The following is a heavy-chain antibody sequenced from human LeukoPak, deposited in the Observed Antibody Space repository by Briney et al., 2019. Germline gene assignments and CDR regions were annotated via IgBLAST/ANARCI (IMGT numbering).Heavy chain of an antibody. CDR1: GFTLSDHY. Sequence: GGSLRLSCAVSGFTLSDHYMDWVRQAPGKGLEWVGRTRNKANSYTTEYAASVKGRFTISRDDSKSIAYLQMNSLKTEDTAVYYCTTGYYDFWSGYSYYYYMDVWGKGTTVTVSS. CDR3: TTGYYDFWSGYSYYYYMDV. V-gene: IGHV3-72*01. J-gene: IGHJ6*03. CDR2: TRNKANSYTT. D-gene: IGHD3-3*01.